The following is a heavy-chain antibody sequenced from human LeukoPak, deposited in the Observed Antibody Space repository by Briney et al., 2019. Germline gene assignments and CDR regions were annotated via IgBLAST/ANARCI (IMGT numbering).Heavy chain of an antibody. D-gene: IGHD3-10*01. V-gene: IGHV4-59*01. CDR2: IYYSGST. CDR3: ARAGVLPPRHGAFDI. J-gene: IGHJ3*02. CDR1: GGSISSYY. Sequence: SETLSLTCTVSGGSISSYYWSWIRQPPGKGLEWIGYIYYSGSTNYNPSLKSRVTISVDTSKNQFSLKLSSVTAADTAVYYCARAGVLPPRHGAFDIWGQGTMVTVSS.